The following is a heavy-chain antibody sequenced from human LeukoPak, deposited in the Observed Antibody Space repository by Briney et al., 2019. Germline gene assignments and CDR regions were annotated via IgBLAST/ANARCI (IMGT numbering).Heavy chain of an antibody. V-gene: IGHV1-2*06. CDR3: WAATAISFDY. J-gene: IGHJ4*02. D-gene: IGHD2-2*02. Sequence: ASVKVSCKASGYTFTGYYIHWVRQAPGQGLEWMGRINPNSGGTNYAQKFQGRVTMTRDTSISTAYMELSRLRSDDTAVYYCWAATAISFDYWGQGTLVTVSS. CDR2: INPNSGGT. CDR1: GYTFTGYY.